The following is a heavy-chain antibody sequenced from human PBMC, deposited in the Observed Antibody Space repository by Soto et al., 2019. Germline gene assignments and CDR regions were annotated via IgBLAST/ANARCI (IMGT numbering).Heavy chain of an antibody. Sequence: VQLVQSGAEVKKPGSSVKVSCKASGGTFSSYAISWVRQAPGQGLEWMGGIIPISGTANYAQKFQGRVTITAEESTSTVYMELSSLRSEDTAVYYCAREGGSGSYRYYGMDVWGQGTTVTVSS. CDR3: AREGGSGSYRYYGMDV. CDR2: IIPISGTA. V-gene: IGHV1-69*12. CDR1: GGTFSSYA. J-gene: IGHJ6*02. D-gene: IGHD3-10*01.